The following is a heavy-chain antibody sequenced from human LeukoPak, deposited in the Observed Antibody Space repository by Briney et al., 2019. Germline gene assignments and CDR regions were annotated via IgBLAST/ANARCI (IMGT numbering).Heavy chain of an antibody. V-gene: IGHV3-66*01. CDR3: ARDRARTTVTTSSFFDY. D-gene: IGHD4-17*01. CDR1: GFTVSSNY. Sequence: GGSLRLSCAASGFTVSSNYMSWVRQAPGKGLEWVSVIYSGGSTYYADSVKGRFTISRDNSKNTLYLQMNSLRAEDTAVYYCARDRARTTVTTSSFFDYWGQGTLVTVSS. CDR2: IYSGGST. J-gene: IGHJ4*02.